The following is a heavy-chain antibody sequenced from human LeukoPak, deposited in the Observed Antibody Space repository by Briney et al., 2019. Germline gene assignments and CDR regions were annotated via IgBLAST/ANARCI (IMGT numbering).Heavy chain of an antibody. CDR2: IYYSGST. D-gene: IGHD6-19*01. CDR1: GGSISSSSYY. Sequence: PSETLSLTCTVSGGSISSSSYYWGWIRQPPGKGLEWIGSIYYSGSTYYNPSLKSRVTISVDTTKNQFSLKLSSVTAADTAVYYCARATAVAGPDYWGQGNLGTVSS. J-gene: IGHJ4*02. V-gene: IGHV4-39*07. CDR3: ARATAVAGPDY.